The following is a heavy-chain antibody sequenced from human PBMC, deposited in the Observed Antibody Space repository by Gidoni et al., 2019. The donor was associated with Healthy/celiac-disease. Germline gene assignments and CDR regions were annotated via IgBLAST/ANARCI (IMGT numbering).Heavy chain of an antibody. V-gene: IGHV3-33*01. CDR3: ARGCYDFWSGPFDY. D-gene: IGHD3-3*01. J-gene: IGHJ4*02. CDR1: GFTFSSYG. Sequence: QVQLVESGGGVVQPGRSLRLSCAASGFTFSSYGMHWVRQAPGTGLEWVAVIWYDGSNKYYADSVKGRFTISRDNSKNTLYLQMNSLRAEDTAVYYCARGCYDFWSGPFDYWGQGTLVTVSS. CDR2: IWYDGSNK.